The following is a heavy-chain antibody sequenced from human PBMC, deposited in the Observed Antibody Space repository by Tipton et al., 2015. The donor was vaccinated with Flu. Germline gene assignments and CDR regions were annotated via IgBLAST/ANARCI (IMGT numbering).Heavy chain of an antibody. CDR3: AKVIPEKVSGLDY. CDR1: GFTFSIYA. V-gene: IGHV3-23*01. J-gene: IGHJ4*02. CDR2: ISGGGGGT. D-gene: IGHD5/OR15-5a*01. Sequence: SLRLSCAASGFTFSIYAMSWVRQAPGKRLEWISDISGGGGGTYYADSVKGRFTISRDNSKNMSYLRMNSLSAEDTAIYYCAKVIPEKVSGLDYWGQGTLVTVSS.